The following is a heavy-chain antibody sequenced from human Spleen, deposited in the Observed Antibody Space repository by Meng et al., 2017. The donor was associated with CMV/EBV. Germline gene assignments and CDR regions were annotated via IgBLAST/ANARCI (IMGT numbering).Heavy chain of an antibody. Sequence: GGSLRLSCAASGFTFSSYEMNWVRQAPGKGLEWVAVISYDGSNKYYADSVQGRFTISRDNSKNTLYLQMNSLRAEDTAVYYCARNEYHDYGDWRGGNYGMDVWGQGTTVTVSS. J-gene: IGHJ6*02. V-gene: IGHV3-30*04. CDR3: ARNEYHDYGDWRGGNYGMDV. CDR2: ISYDGSNK. D-gene: IGHD4-17*01. CDR1: GFTFSSYE.